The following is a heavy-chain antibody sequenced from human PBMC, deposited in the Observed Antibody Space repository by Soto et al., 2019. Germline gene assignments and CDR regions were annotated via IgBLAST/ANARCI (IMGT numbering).Heavy chain of an antibody. V-gene: IGHV3-23*01. Sequence: PGGSLRLSCAASGFTFSDYYMSWIRQAPGKGLEWVSAISGSGGSTYYADSVKGRFTISRDNSKNTLYLQMNSLRAEDTAVYYCAKLKKVILTGYRPYGMDVWGQGTTVTVSS. D-gene: IGHD3-9*01. CDR3: AKLKKVILTGYRPYGMDV. CDR2: ISGSGGST. J-gene: IGHJ6*02. CDR1: GFTFSDYY.